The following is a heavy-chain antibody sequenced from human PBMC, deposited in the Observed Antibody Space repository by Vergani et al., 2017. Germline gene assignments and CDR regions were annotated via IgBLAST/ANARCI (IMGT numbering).Heavy chain of an antibody. D-gene: IGHD1-14*01. CDR3: AKEGRSGITPFVAD. J-gene: IGHJ4*02. V-gene: IGHV3-33*06. CDR1: GFTVTNYA. Sequence: QVQLVESGGGVVQPGRSLRLSCVMSGFTVTNYAIFWVRQAPGKGLEWVSVIWHDGGNKHFADSVAGRFTISRDNSKNTVFLQMNSLRAEDTAVYYCAKEGRSGITPFVADWGQGTLVTVSS. CDR2: IWHDGGNK.